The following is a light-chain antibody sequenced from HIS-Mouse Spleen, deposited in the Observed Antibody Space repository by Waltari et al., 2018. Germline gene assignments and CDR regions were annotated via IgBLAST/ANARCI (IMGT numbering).Light chain of an antibody. V-gene: IGLV6-57*04. J-gene: IGLJ3*02. CDR1: SGRIASNY. CDR2: EDN. CDR3: QSYDSSNLV. Sequence: NFMLTPPHSVSESPGKTVTISCTRSSGRIASNYVQWYQQRPGSAPTTVIYEDNQRPSGVPDRFSGSIDSSSNSASLTISGLKTEDEADYYCQSYDSSNLVFGGGTKLTVL.